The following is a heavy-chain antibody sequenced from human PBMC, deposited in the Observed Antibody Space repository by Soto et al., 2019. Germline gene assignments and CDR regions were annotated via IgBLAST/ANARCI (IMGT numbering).Heavy chain of an antibody. V-gene: IGHV1-18*01. D-gene: IGHD1-1*01. CDR3: ARGRYGDY. Sequence: QVHLVQSGAEVKKPGASVKVSCKGSGYGFTTYGITWVRQAPGQGLEWMAWISAHNGNTNYAQKLQGRVTGTRDTSTSTAYMELRSLRSDDAAVYSCARGRYGDYWGQGALVTVSS. CDR2: ISAHNGNT. J-gene: IGHJ4*02. CDR1: GYGFTTYG.